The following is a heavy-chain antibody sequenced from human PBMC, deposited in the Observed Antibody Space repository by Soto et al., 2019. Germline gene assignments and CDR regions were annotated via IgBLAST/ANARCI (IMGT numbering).Heavy chain of an antibody. CDR3: ARGTVDNGYDPFDY. D-gene: IGHD5-12*01. CDR2: ISAYNGNT. J-gene: IGHJ4*02. Sequence: VASVKVSCKASGYTFTSYGISWVRQAPGQGLEWMGWISAYNGNTNYAQKLQGRVTMTTDKSTSTAYMELRILRSYDTSVYYCARGTVDNGYDPFDYWGQGTLVTVSS. V-gene: IGHV1-18*01. CDR1: GYTFTSYG.